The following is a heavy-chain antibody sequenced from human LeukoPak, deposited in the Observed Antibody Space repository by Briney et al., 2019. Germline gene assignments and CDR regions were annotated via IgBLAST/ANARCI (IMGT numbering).Heavy chain of an antibody. CDR1: GFTFSSYA. Sequence: GGSLRLSCAASGFTFSSYAMHWVRQAAGKGLEWVAVISYDGSNKYYADSVKGRFTISRDNSKNTLYLQTNSLRAEDTAVYYCAKILPDTVTADYWGQGTLVTVSS. CDR2: ISYDGSNK. CDR3: AKILPDTVTADY. V-gene: IGHV3-30*18. D-gene: IGHD4-11*01. J-gene: IGHJ4*02.